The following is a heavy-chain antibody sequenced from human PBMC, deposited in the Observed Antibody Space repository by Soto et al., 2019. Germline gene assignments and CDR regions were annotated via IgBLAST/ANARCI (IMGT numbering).Heavy chain of an antibody. V-gene: IGHV3-30*03. CDR2: ISHDGGHE. CDR3: ASDLGGYSKYVDY. CDR1: GFNFRNNG. Sequence: GGSLRLSCAASGFNFRNNGMHWVRQVPGKGLEFVAVISHDGGHEDYADSVKGRFTISRDNSKNMLFLQMNSLRPDDTAVYYCASDLGGYSKYVDYWGQGTLVTVSS. D-gene: IGHD4-4*01. J-gene: IGHJ4*02.